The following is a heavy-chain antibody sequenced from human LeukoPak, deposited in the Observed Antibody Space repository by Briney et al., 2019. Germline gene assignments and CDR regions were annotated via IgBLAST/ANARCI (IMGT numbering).Heavy chain of an antibody. CDR1: GFTFSDYY. V-gene: IGHV3-21*01. CDR3: AREIVAVAGSNSFDY. J-gene: IGHJ4*02. D-gene: IGHD6-19*01. Sequence: GGSLRLSCTVSGFTFSDYYMSWVRQAPGKGLEWVSSISSSSSYIYYADSVKGRFTISRDNAKNSLYLQMNSLRAEDTAVYYCAREIVAVAGSNSFDYWGQGTLVTVSS. CDR2: ISSSSSYI.